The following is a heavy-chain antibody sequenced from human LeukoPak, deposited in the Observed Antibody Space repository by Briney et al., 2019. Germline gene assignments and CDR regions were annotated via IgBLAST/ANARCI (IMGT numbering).Heavy chain of an antibody. V-gene: IGHV3-23*01. CDR3: AAQERGSSRPYYFDY. J-gene: IGHJ4*02. CDR1: GFTFSIYA. CDR2: ISGSGGTT. Sequence: GGSLRLSCAGSGFTFSIYAMSWVRQTPGKGLEWVSIISGSGGTTYYADSAKGRFTISRDNSKNTLYLQMNSLRAEDTAVYYCAAQERGSSRPYYFDYWGQGALVTVSS. D-gene: IGHD3-16*02.